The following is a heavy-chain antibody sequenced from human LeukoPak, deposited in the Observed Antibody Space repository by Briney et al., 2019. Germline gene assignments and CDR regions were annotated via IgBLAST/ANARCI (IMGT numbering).Heavy chain of an antibody. V-gene: IGHV3-66*01. CDR2: IHTDGST. J-gene: IGHJ4*02. Sequence: GGSLRLSCAASGFSVSDHYMNWVRQAPGKGLEWVSVIHTDGSTYASDSVKGRFTISRDNSKNTLFLQMNSLRAEDTAVYYCARDRPYGGKGDFDYWGQGALVTVSS. CDR1: GFSVSDHY. CDR3: ARDRPYGGKGDFDY. D-gene: IGHD4-23*01.